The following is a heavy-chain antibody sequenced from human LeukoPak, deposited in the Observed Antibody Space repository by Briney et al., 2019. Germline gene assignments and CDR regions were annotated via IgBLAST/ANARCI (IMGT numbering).Heavy chain of an antibody. D-gene: IGHD3-16*01. V-gene: IGHV4-39*01. J-gene: IGHJ4*02. CDR2: IYYSGST. Sequence: SETLSLTCTVSGGSISSTTYYWGWIRRPPGKGLEWIGSIYYSGSTYYNPSLKSRFTVSVDTSKNQFSLNLSSVTAADTAVYYCVRGSTLRHYQYWGQGTLVTVSS. CDR3: VRGSTLRHYQY. CDR1: GGSISSTTYY.